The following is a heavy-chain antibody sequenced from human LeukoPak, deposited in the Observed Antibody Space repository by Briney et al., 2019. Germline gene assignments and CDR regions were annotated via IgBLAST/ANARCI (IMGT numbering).Heavy chain of an antibody. CDR3: AGQEPYYYGSGSFDY. CDR2: IYYSGST. J-gene: IGHJ4*02. D-gene: IGHD3-10*01. CDR1: GGSISSSSYY. Sequence: PSETLSLTCTVSGGSISSSSYYWGWIRQPPGKGLEWIGSIYYSGSTYYNPSLKSRVTISVDTSKNQFSLKLSSVTAADTAVYYCAGQEPYYYGSGSFDYWGQGTLVTVSS. V-gene: IGHV4-39*01.